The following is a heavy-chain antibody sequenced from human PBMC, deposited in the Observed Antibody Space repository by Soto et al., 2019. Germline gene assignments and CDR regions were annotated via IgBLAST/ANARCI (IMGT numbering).Heavy chain of an antibody. CDR1: GFTFSSYA. CDR3: AKTGNWFDP. V-gene: IGHV3-23*01. CDR2: ISGSGGST. Sequence: PGGSLRLSCEASGFTFSSYAMSWARQAPGKGLEWVSAISGSGGSTYYADSVKGRFTVSRDNSKNTLSLQMNSLRAEDTAVYYCAKTGNWFDPWGQGTLVTVSS. D-gene: IGHD3-10*01. J-gene: IGHJ5*02.